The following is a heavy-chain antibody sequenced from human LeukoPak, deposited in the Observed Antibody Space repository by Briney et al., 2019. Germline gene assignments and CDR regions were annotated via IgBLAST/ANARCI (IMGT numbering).Heavy chain of an antibody. V-gene: IGHV1-18*01. J-gene: IGHJ4*02. CDR3: ARERKPGRHYSSSWYRIDY. D-gene: IGHD6-13*01. CDR1: GYTFTSCG. CDR2: ISAYNGNT. Sequence: ASVKVSCKASGYTFTSCGISWVRQAPGQGLEWMGWISAYNGNTNYAQKLQGRVTMTTDTSTSTAYMELRSLRSDDTAVYYCARERKPGRHYSSSWYRIDYWGQGTLVTVSS.